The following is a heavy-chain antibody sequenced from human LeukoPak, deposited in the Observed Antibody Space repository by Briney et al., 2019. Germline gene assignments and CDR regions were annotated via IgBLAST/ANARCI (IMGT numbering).Heavy chain of an antibody. Sequence: GGSLRLSCAASGFTFSSYAMHWVRQAPGKGLEWVAVISYDGSNKYYPDSVRGRFTVSRDNSKNTLYLQMNSLRPEDTAVYYCAKVLGEYSIRSKPLDTWGQGTLVTVSS. CDR3: AKVLGEYSIRSKPLDT. CDR2: ISYDGSNK. D-gene: IGHD6-13*01. CDR1: GFTFSSYA. V-gene: IGHV3-30*04. J-gene: IGHJ5*02.